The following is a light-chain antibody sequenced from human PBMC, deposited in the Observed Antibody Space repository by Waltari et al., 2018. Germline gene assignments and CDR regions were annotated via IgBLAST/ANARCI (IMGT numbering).Light chain of an antibody. Sequence: QSALTQPAYVSGSPGQSITISCAGTSSDVGGYDYVSWYQQHPGRAPKLIVFDVNKLTPGISNRFSGSKSGNTASLRISGLQDEDEADYYCSSYTSISTSVFGTGTKVTVL. V-gene: IGLV2-14*03. J-gene: IGLJ1*01. CDR3: SSYTSISTSV. CDR2: DVN. CDR1: SSDVGGYDY.